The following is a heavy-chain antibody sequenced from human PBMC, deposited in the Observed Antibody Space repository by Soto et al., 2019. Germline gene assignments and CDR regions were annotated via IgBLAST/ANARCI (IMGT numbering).Heavy chain of an antibody. V-gene: IGHV3-23*01. CDR2: IGASGDIT. D-gene: IGHD2-15*01. CDR3: AKDDFTDRGNDYFDY. J-gene: IGHJ4*02. CDR1: GFSFTNFA. Sequence: GGSLRLSCAASGFSFTNFAMSWVRQAPGKGLEWVAGIGASGDITWYADSVKGRLSISRDNSKNTLYLQLNSLRFEDTAVYYCAKDDFTDRGNDYFDYWGPGTLVAVSS.